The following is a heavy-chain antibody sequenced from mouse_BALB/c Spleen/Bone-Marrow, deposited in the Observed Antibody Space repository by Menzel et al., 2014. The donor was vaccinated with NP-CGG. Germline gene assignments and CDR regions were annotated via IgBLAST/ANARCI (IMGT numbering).Heavy chain of an antibody. CDR3: AGYVYGYYLDY. Sequence: EGHLVESGSELVKPDASVKLSCTASGFNVQDTYIHWVKQRPEQGLAWIGRIDPANGNTKYDPKFQGKATITADTSSNTAYLQLSSLTSEDTAVYYCAGYVYGYYLDYWGQGTTLTVSS. CDR1: GFNVQDTY. D-gene: IGHD2-2*01. V-gene: IGHV14-3*02. J-gene: IGHJ2*01. CDR2: IDPANGNT.